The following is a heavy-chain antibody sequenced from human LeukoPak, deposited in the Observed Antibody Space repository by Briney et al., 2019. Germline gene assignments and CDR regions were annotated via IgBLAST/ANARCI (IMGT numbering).Heavy chain of an antibody. J-gene: IGHJ3*01. CDR2: ISPSGSTM. V-gene: IGHV3-48*03. D-gene: IGHD1-26*01. CDR1: GFTFMGHE. Sequence: GGSLRLSCAASGFTFMGHEMNWVRQAPGKGLEWVSYISPSGSTMYYADSVKGRFTISRDNARNSLYLQMNSLRAEDTAVYYCAREGYSEILGAFDLWGQGTMVTVSS. CDR3: AREGYSEILGAFDL.